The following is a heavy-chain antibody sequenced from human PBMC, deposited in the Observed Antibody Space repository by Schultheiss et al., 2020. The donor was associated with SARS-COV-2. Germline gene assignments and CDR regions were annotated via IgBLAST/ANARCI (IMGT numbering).Heavy chain of an antibody. CDR2: MNPNSGNT. V-gene: IGHV1-8*01. CDR3: ARDWYYYDSSGFPDY. D-gene: IGHD3-22*01. J-gene: IGHJ4*02. CDR1: GYTFTNYD. Sequence: ASVKVSCKASGYTFTNYDINWVRQATGQGLEWMGWMNPNSGNTGYAQKFQGRVTITADESTSTAYMELSSLRSEDTAVYYCARDWYYYDSSGFPDYWGQGTLVTVSS.